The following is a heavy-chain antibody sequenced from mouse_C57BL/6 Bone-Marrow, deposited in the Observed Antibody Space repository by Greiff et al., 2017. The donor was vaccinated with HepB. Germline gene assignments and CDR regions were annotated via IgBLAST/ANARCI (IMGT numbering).Heavy chain of an antibody. D-gene: IGHD1-1*01. J-gene: IGHJ1*03. Sequence: VQRVESGAELVKPGASVKISCKASGYAFSSYWMNWVKQRPGKGLEWIGQIYPGDGDTNYNGKFKGKATLTADKSSSTAYMQLSSLTSEDSAVYFCARRGVVAPYFDVWGTGTTVTVSS. CDR1: GYAFSSYW. V-gene: IGHV1-80*01. CDR3: ARRGVVAPYFDV. CDR2: IYPGDGDT.